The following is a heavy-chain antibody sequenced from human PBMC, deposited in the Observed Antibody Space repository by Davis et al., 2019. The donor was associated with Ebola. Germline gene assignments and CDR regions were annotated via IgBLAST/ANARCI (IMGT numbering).Heavy chain of an antibody. CDR2: IWFDGRTS. CDR1: GFTFSRSD. J-gene: IGHJ4*02. D-gene: IGHD4-11*01. V-gene: IGHV3-33*01. Sequence: PGGSLRLSCAASGFTFSRSDMHWVRQAPGKGLEWVAVIWFDGRTSYYLDSVKGRFTISRDNARNSFYLQMNSLRVEDTAVYYCARDNYWKLDYWGQGILVTVSS. CDR3: ARDNYWKLDY.